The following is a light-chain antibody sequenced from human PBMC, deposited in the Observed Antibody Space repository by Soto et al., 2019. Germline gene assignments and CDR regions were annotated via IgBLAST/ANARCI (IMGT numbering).Light chain of an antibody. CDR2: EVS. CDR3: SSYTSNSTHVV. J-gene: IGLJ2*01. Sequence: QSALTQPASVTGYPGQSIAISCTGTSSDDGGYNYVSWYQQHPGKAPKLMIYEVSNRPSGVSNRFSGSKSGNTASLTISGLQAEDEADYYCSSYTSNSTHVVFGGGTKVTVL. V-gene: IGLV2-14*01. CDR1: SSDDGGYNY.